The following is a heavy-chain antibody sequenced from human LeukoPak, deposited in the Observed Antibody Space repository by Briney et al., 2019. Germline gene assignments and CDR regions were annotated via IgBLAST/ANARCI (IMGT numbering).Heavy chain of an antibody. V-gene: IGHV3-74*01. CDR1: GFTFSGYW. CDR2: SNGDGRST. CDR3: AKGAAGGGGVTNYYYYYMDV. Sequence: GGSLRLSCAASGFTFSGYWMHWVRQAPGKGLVWVSRSNGDGRSTTYADSVKGRFTISRDNAKNSLYLQMNSLRAEDAAVYYCAKGAAGGGGVTNYYYYYMDVWGKGTTVTVSS. J-gene: IGHJ6*03. D-gene: IGHD3-3*01.